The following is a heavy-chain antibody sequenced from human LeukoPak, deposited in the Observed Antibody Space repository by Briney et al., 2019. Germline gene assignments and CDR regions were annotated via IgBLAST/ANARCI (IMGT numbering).Heavy chain of an antibody. J-gene: IGHJ3*01. V-gene: IGHV3-21*01. CDR3: ARFEYYYDSSGYLDAFDL. D-gene: IGHD3-22*01. CDR1: GFTFSSYS. CDR2: ISSSSSYI. Sequence: SGGSLRLSCAASGFTFSSYSMNWVRQAPGKGLEWVSSISSSSSYIYYADSVKGRFTISRDNAKNSLYLQMNSLRGEDTALYYCARFEYYYDSSGYLDAFDLWPPGTMVTVSP.